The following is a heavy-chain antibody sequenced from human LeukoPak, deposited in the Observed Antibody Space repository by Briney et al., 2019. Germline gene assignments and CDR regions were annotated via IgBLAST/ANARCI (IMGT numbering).Heavy chain of an antibody. J-gene: IGHJ4*02. CDR2: ISSSSSYI. CDR1: GFTFSSYS. V-gene: IGHV3-21*01. CDR3: ARDPDYYDNSGYFLFDY. D-gene: IGHD3-22*01. Sequence: GGSLRLSCAASGFTFSSYSMNWVRQAPGKGLEWVSSISSSSSYIYYADSVKGRFTISRDNAKNSLYLQMNSLRAEDTAVYYCARDPDYYDNSGYFLFDYWGQGTLVTVSS.